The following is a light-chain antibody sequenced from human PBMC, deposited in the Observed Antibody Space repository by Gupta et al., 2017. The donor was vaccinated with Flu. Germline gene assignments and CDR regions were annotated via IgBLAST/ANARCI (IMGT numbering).Light chain of an antibody. Sequence: QSALTQPPSASGSPGQSVNISCPGTSNDIGDYNYVSWYQQNPGKAPKLMIYDVNKRPSGVPDRFSGSKSGNTASLTVSGLQAEDESDYYCTSYAGSNDLVFGGGTKLTVL. J-gene: IGLJ3*02. CDR2: DVN. V-gene: IGLV2-8*01. CDR1: SNDIGDYNY. CDR3: TSYAGSNDLV.